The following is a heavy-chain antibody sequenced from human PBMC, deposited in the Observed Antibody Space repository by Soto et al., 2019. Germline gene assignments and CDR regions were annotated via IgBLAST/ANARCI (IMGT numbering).Heavy chain of an antibody. CDR3: ARVTTRADAFDI. J-gene: IGHJ3*02. CDR1: GYTFTSYG. D-gene: IGHD4-4*01. CDR2: ISVYNGNT. Sequence: ASVKVSCKASGYTFTSYGISWVRQAPGQGLEWMGWISVYNGNTNYAQKLQGRVTMTTDTSTSTAYMELRSLRSDDTAVYYCARVTTRADAFDIWGQGTMVTVSS. V-gene: IGHV1-18*01.